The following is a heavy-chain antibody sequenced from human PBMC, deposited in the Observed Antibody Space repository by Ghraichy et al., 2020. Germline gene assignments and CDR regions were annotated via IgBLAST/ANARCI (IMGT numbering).Heavy chain of an antibody. CDR3: ARVGDSTGYPAY. CDR1: GYSISSSYY. Sequence: SQTLSLTCVVSGYSISSSYYWGWIRQPPGKGLEWLGSIFHDGTTHYNPSLKSRVTVSVDTSKNQFSLKLSSVTAADTAVYYCARVGDSTGYPAYWGQGTLVTVSS. D-gene: IGHD3-22*01. J-gene: IGHJ4*02. V-gene: IGHV4-38-2*01. CDR2: IFHDGTT.